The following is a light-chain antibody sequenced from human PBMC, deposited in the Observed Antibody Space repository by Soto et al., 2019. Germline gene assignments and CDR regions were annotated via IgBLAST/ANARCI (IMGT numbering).Light chain of an antibody. CDR1: SSDVGAYNY. CDR2: EVS. CDR3: SSYTSSSSLAYV. V-gene: IGLV2-14*01. J-gene: IGLJ1*01. Sequence: QPASVSASPGQSITISCTGTSSDVGAYNYVSWYQQHPGKAPKLMIYEVSNRPSGVSNRFSGSKSGSTASLTISGLQAEDEADYYCSSYTSSSSLAYVFGTGTKVTVL.